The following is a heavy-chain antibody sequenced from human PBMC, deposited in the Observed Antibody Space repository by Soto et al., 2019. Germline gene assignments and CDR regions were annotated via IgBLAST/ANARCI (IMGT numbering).Heavy chain of an antibody. CDR1: GYTFTGYY. V-gene: IGHV1-2*04. CDR2: INPNSGGT. Sequence: GASVKVSCKASGYTFTGYYMHWVRQAPGQGLEWMGWINPNSGGTNYAQKFQGWVTMTRDTSIGTAYMELSRLRSDDTAVYYCAREYCTNGVCKFDYWGQGTLVTVSS. D-gene: IGHD2-8*01. J-gene: IGHJ4*02. CDR3: AREYCTNGVCKFDY.